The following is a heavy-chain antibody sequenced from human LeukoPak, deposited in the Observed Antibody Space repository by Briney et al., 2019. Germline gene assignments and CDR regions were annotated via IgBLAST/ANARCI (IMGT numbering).Heavy chain of an antibody. CDR3: ARGMAPAYMDV. CDR1: GFTFSSYE. D-gene: IGHD2-2*01. Sequence: GGSLRLSCAASGFTFSSYEMNWVRQAPGKGLEWVSYISSSGSTIYYADSVKGRFTISRDNAKNSLFLQMNRLRAEDTAMYYCARGMAPAYMDVWGKGTTVIISS. CDR2: ISSSGSTI. J-gene: IGHJ6*03. V-gene: IGHV3-48*03.